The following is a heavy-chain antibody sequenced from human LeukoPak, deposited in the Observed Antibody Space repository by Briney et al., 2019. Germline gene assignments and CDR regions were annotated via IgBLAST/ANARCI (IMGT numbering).Heavy chain of an antibody. Sequence: SETLSLTCTVSGGSTSSDYWSWIRLPPGKGLEWIGYIYYSGSTNYNPSLKSRVTMSLDMSKNQFSLKLSSVTAADTAVYYCARGRGVVASRPLDYWGQGTLVTVSS. CDR2: IYYSGST. CDR3: ARGRGVVASRPLDY. CDR1: GGSTSSDY. V-gene: IGHV4-59*12. J-gene: IGHJ4*02. D-gene: IGHD3-10*01.